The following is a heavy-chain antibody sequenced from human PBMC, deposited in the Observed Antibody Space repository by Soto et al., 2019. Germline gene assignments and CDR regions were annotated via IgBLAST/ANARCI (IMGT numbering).Heavy chain of an antibody. V-gene: IGHV3-33*01. CDR2: LWYDGSRT. D-gene: IGHD3-16*01. Sequence: QVQLVESGGGVVQPGRSLRLSCAASGFSFSTYGMHWVRQAPGKGLEWVTVLWYDGSRTYYADSVKGRFTISRDTSQNMLYLQMNSLRDEDTAVYYCARGRPAAVSTLPFLGSWGQGTLVTVSS. CDR1: GFSFSTYG. CDR3: ARGRPAAVSTLPFLGS. J-gene: IGHJ4*02.